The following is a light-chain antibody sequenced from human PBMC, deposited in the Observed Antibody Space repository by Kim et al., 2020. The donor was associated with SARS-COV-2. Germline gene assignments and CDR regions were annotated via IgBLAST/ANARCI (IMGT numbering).Light chain of an antibody. J-gene: IGLJ2*01. CDR1: SLRSYY. Sequence: SSELTQDPAVSVALGQTVRITCQGDSLRSYYATWYQQKSGQAPVLVFYGKDKRPSGIADRFSGSSSGNTASLTITGAQAADEADYYCKSRDSRGNVVFGGGTSVTVL. V-gene: IGLV3-19*01. CDR2: GKD. CDR3: KSRDSRGNVV.